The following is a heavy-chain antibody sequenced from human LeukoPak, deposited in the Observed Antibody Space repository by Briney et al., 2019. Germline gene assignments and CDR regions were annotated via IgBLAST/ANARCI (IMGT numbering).Heavy chain of an antibody. CDR2: IDGTGST. CDR3: ARDASGSRPNY. D-gene: IGHD3-10*01. V-gene: IGHV3-53*01. CDR1: GFTVSSDY. Sequence: GGSLRLSCAASGFTVSSDYMTWVRQAPGKGLEWVSSIDGTGSTNYADSVRGRFTISRDNSKNTLYLQMNSLRAEDTAIYYCARDASGSRPNYWGKGTLVTVTS. J-gene: IGHJ4*02.